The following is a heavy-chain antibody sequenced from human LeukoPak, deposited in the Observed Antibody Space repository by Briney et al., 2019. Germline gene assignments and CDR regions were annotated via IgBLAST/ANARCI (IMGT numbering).Heavy chain of an antibody. CDR2: FDPEDGET. Sequence: ASVKVSCKVSGYTLTELSMHWVRQAPGKGLEWMGGFDPEDGETIYAQKFRGRVTMTEDTSTDTAYMELSSLRSEDTAVYYCAAKGFVAMAHAFDIWGQGTMVTVSS. D-gene: IGHD2-21*01. V-gene: IGHV1-24*01. J-gene: IGHJ3*02. CDR3: AAKGFVAMAHAFDI. CDR1: GYTLTELS.